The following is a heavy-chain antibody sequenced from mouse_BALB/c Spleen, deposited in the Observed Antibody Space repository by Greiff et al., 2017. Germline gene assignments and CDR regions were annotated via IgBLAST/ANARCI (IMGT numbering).Heavy chain of an antibody. CDR3: ARGGYDAWFAY. CDR2: INPGSGGT. CDR1: GYAFTNYL. D-gene: IGHD2-2*01. Sequence: QVQLQQSGAELVRPGTSVKVSCKASGYAFTNYLIEWVKQRPGQGLEWIGVINPGSGGTNYNEKFKGKATLTADKSSSTAYMQLSSLTSDDSAVYCCARGGYDAWFAYWGQGTLVTVSA. V-gene: IGHV1-54*01. J-gene: IGHJ3*01.